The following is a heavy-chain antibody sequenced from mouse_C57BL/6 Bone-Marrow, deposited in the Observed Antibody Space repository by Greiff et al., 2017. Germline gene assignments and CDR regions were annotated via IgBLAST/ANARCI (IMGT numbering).Heavy chain of an antibody. Sequence: QVQLQQPGAELVKPGASVKMSCKASGYTFTSYWITWVKQRPGQGLGWIGDIYPGSGSTNYNEKFKSKATLTVDTSSSTAYMQLSSLTSEDAAVYYCAREDYYGSSYDYWGQGTTLTVSS. CDR2: IYPGSGST. V-gene: IGHV1-55*01. CDR1: GYTFTSYW. J-gene: IGHJ2*01. CDR3: AREDYYGSSYDY. D-gene: IGHD1-1*01.